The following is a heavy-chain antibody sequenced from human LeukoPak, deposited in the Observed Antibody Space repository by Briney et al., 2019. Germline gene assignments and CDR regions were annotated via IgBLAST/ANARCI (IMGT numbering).Heavy chain of an antibody. D-gene: IGHD3-22*01. Sequence: PGGSLRLSCAASGVTLSSYAMSWVRQAPGKGLEWVSAISGSGGSTYYADSVKGRFTISRDNSKNTLYLQMNSLRAEDTAVYYCAKDEYYYDSSGYYDHDYWGQGTLVTVSS. CDR2: ISGSGGST. CDR1: GVTLSSYA. CDR3: AKDEYYYDSSGYYDHDY. J-gene: IGHJ4*02. V-gene: IGHV3-23*01.